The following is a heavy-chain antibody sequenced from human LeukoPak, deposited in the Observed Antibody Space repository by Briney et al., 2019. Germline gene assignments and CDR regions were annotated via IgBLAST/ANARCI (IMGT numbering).Heavy chain of an antibody. J-gene: IGHJ4*02. CDR3: ARHLRSTGARPIDS. V-gene: IGHV4-39*01. CDR1: GGSISSSSYY. D-gene: IGHD3-10*01. CDR2: IYYSGST. Sequence: SETLSLTCTVSGGSISSSSYYWGWIRQPPGKGLEWIGSIYYSGSTYYNPSLKSRFTISVHTAKNQFSLKLSAGTAWNTAVYNCARHLRSTGARPIDSSGQGTLVTVSP.